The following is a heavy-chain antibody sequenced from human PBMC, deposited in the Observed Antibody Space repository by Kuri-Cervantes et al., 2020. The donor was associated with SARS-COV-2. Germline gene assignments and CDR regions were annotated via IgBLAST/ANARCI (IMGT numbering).Heavy chain of an antibody. CDR2: ISGSGGST. D-gene: IGHD2-2*01. J-gene: IGHJ3*02. CDR1: GFTFSSYA. Sequence: GGSLRLSCAASGFTFSSYAMSWVRQAPGKGLEWVSAISGSGGSTYYADSVKGRFTISRDNSRNTLYLQMNSLRAEDTAVYYCTTGADIVVVPAVMGAFDIWGQGTMVTVSS. V-gene: IGHV3-23*01. CDR3: TTGADIVVVPAVMGAFDI.